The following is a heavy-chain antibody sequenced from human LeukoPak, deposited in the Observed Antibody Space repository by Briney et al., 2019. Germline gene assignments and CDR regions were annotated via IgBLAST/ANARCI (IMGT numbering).Heavy chain of an antibody. J-gene: IGHJ6*02. Sequence: GGSLRLSCAASGFTFSYHSMNWVRLAPGKGLEWLSYISSGTSTIYYADSVKGRFTISRDNAKNSLYLQMNSLRAEDTAVYYCARDPAYYDSSPHYYYYYGMDVWGQGTTVTVSS. CDR1: GFTFSYHS. D-gene: IGHD3-22*01. CDR2: ISSGTSTI. CDR3: ARDPAYYDSSPHYYYYYGMDV. V-gene: IGHV3-48*04.